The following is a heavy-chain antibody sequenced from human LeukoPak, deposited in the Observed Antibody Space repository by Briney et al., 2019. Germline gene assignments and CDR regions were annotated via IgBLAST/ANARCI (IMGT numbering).Heavy chain of an antibody. D-gene: IGHD6-13*01. Sequence: PSETLSLTCAVYGGSFSGYYWSWIRQPPGKGLEWIGEINHSGSTNYNPSLKSRVTISVDTSKNQFSLKLSSVTAADTAVYYCATRGIGAAGTVGWFDPWVQGTLATVSS. V-gene: IGHV4-34*01. J-gene: IGHJ5*02. CDR2: INHSGST. CDR3: ATRGIGAAGTVGWFDP. CDR1: GGSFSGYY.